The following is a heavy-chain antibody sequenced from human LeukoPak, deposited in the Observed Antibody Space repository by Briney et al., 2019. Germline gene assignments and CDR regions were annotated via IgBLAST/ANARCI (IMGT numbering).Heavy chain of an antibody. CDR3: ARDLPAVLRYFDWLSSPNSGLLDY. CDR1: GYTFTSYG. Sequence: ASVKVSCRASGYTFTSYGISWVRQAPGQGLEWMGWISAYNGNTNYAQKLQGRVTMTTDTSTSTAYMELRSLRSDETAVYYCARDLPAVLRYFDWLSSPNSGLLDYWGQGTLVTVSS. D-gene: IGHD3-9*01. CDR2: ISAYNGNT. J-gene: IGHJ4*02. V-gene: IGHV1-18*01.